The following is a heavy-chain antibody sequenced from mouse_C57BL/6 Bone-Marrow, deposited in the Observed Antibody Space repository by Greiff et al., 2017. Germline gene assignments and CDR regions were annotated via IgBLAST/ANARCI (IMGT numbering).Heavy chain of an antibody. V-gene: IGHV1-64*01. CDR1: GYTFTSYW. CDR3: ARRGDGYYGGFAY. J-gene: IGHJ3*01. Sequence: VQLQQPGAELVKPGASVKLSCKASGYTFTSYWMHWVKQRPGQGLEWIGMIHPNSGSTNYNEKFKSKATLTVDKSSSTAYMQLSSLTSEDSAVXYCARRGDGYYGGFAYWGQGTLVTVSA. D-gene: IGHD2-3*01. CDR2: IHPNSGST.